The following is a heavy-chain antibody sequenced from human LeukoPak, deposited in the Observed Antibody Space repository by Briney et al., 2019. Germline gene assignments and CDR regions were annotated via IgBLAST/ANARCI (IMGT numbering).Heavy chain of an antibody. CDR3: AKVFVLMRGTPENWFDP. CDR2: ISFDGNDQ. Sequence: PGGSLRLSCEASGFTFSNYAMHWVRQAPGKGLEWVAVISFDGNDQYYADSVRGRFTISRDNSENTLYLQMSSLRVEDTAVYFCAKVFVLMRGTPENWFDPWGQGTLVTVSS. J-gene: IGHJ5*02. D-gene: IGHD1-14*01. CDR1: GFTFSNYA. V-gene: IGHV3-30*18.